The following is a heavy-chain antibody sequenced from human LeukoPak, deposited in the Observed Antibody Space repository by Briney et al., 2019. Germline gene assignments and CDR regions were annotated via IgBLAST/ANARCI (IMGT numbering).Heavy chain of an antibody. CDR1: GYSISSGYF. J-gene: IGHJ4*02. CDR2: IYHDGRT. CDR3: ATGYSNGWTSDFDY. Sequence: SETLSLTCAVSGYSISSGYFWDWIRQPPGKGLERIGTIYHDGRTYYSPSVKGRVTISRDTSKNQFSPNLNSVTAADTAMYYCATGYSNGWTSDFDYWGQGTLVTVPS. D-gene: IGHD6-19*01. V-gene: IGHV4-38-2*01.